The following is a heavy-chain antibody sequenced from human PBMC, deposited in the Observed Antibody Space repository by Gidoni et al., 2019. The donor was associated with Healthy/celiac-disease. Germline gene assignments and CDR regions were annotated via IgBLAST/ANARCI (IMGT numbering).Heavy chain of an antibody. CDR3: TTLYCGGDCPIFY. CDR1: GFTFRNAW. J-gene: IGHJ4*02. CDR2: IKSKTDGGTT. D-gene: IGHD2-21*02. Sequence: EVQLVESGGGLVKPGGSLRLSCAASGFTFRNAWMSWVRQAPGKGLEWVGRIKSKTDGGTTDYAAPVKGRFTISRDDSKNTLYLQMNSLKTEDTAVYYCTTLYCGGDCPIFYWGQGTLVTVSS. V-gene: IGHV3-15*01.